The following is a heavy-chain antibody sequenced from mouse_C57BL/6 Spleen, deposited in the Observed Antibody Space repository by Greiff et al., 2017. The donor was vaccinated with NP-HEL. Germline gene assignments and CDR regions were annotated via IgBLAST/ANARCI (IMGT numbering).Heavy chain of an antibody. CDR2: INPNNGGT. D-gene: IGHD2-4*01. J-gene: IGHJ2*01. Sequence: VQLQQSGPELVKPGASVKISCKASGYTFTDYYMNWVKQSHGKSLEWIGDINPNNGGTSYNQKFKGKATLTVDKSSSTAYMELRSQTSEDSAVYYCARGDDYLYFDYWGQGTTLTVSS. CDR3: ARGDDYLYFDY. CDR1: GYTFTDYY. V-gene: IGHV1-26*01.